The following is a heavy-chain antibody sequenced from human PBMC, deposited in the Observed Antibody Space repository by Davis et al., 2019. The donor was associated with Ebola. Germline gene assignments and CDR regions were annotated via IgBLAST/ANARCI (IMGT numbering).Heavy chain of an antibody. CDR3: ARVGSYNWNPTFDY. Sequence: GESLKISCAASGFTFSSYWMHWVRQAPGKGLVWVSRINSDGSSTSYADSVKGRFTISRDNAKNTLYLQMNSLRAEDTAVYYCARVGSYNWNPTFDYCGQGTLVTVSS. D-gene: IGHD1-20*01. J-gene: IGHJ4*02. CDR2: INSDGSST. CDR1: GFTFSSYW. V-gene: IGHV3-74*01.